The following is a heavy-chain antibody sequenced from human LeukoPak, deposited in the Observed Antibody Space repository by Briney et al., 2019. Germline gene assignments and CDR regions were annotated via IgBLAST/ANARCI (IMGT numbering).Heavy chain of an antibody. CDR1: GGTFSSYA. Sequence: SVKVSCKASGGTFSSYAISWVRQAPGQGLEWMGGIIHISGTANYAQKFQGRVTITADESTSTAYMELSSPRSEDTAVYYCARDSKLMVYAMDYWGQGTLVTVSS. D-gene: IGHD2-8*01. CDR2: IIHISGTA. CDR3: ARDSKLMVYAMDY. J-gene: IGHJ4*02. V-gene: IGHV1-69*13.